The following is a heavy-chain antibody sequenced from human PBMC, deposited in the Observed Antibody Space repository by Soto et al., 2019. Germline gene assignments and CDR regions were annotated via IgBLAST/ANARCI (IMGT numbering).Heavy chain of an antibody. CDR3: ARALGTHCSGGSCYSPLLRY. CDR2: IYYSGST. Sequence: SETLSLTCTVSGGSVSSGSYYWSWIRQHPGKGLEWIGYIYYSGSTYYNPSLKSRVTISVDTSKNQFSLKLSSVTAADTAVYYCARALGTHCSGGSCYSPLLRYWGQGTLVTVSS. V-gene: IGHV4-31*03. D-gene: IGHD2-15*01. CDR1: GGSVSSGSYY. J-gene: IGHJ4*02.